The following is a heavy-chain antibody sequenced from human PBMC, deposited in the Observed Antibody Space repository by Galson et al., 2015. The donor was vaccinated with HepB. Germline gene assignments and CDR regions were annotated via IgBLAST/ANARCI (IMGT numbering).Heavy chain of an antibody. CDR2: ISVYNGNT. D-gene: IGHD3-22*01. J-gene: IGHJ4*02. V-gene: IGHV1-18*01. Sequence: SVKVSCKASGYIFNNYAINWVRQAPGQGLEWMGWISVYNGNTKYAQNLQGRVTMTTDTWTSTAYMEMRSLRSDDTAVYYCARDMSSTGYYPGGYWGQGALVTVSS. CDR3: ARDMSSTGYYPGGY. CDR1: GYIFNNYA.